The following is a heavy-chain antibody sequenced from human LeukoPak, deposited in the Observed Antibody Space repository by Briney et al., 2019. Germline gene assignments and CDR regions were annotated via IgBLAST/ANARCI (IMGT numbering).Heavy chain of an antibody. Sequence: SKTLSLTCTVSGGSISSSSYYWGWIRQPPGKGLEWIGSIYYSGSTYYNPSLKSRVTISVDTSKNQFSLKLSSVTAADTAVYYCARLGARGPFDPWGQGTLVTVSS. CDR2: IYYSGST. CDR3: ARLGARGPFDP. J-gene: IGHJ5*02. V-gene: IGHV4-39*01. D-gene: IGHD1-26*01. CDR1: GGSISSSSYY.